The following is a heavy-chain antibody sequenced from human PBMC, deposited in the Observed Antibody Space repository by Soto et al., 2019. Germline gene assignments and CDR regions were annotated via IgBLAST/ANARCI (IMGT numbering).Heavy chain of an antibody. CDR1: GYSFTSYW. CDR2: IYPGDSDT. J-gene: IGHJ3*02. D-gene: IGHD3-22*01. CDR3: ASRGYYDSSGYPQAHDAFDI. V-gene: IGHV5-51*01. Sequence: PGESLKISCKGSGYSFTSYWIGWVRQMPGKGLEWMGIIYPGDSDTRYSPSFQGQVTISADKSISTAYLQWSSLKASDTAMYYCASRGYYDSSGYPQAHDAFDIWGQGTMVTVS.